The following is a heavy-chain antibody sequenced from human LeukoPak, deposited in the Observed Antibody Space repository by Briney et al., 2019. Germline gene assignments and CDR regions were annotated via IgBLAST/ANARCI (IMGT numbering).Heavy chain of an antibody. D-gene: IGHD3-10*01. CDR1: GYTFTSYY. CDR2: INPSGGST. CDR3: ARGARKPYYYGSGSPGGTSDP. V-gene: IGHV1-46*01. Sequence: ASVKVSCKASGYTFTSYYMHWVRQAPGQGLEWMGIINPSGGSTSYAQKFQGRVTMTRDTSTSTVYMELSSLRSEDTAVYYCARGARKPYYYGSGSPGGTSDPWAQGTLATV. J-gene: IGHJ5*02.